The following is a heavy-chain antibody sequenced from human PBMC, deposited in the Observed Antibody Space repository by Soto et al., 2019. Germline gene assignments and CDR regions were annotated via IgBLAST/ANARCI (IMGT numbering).Heavy chain of an antibody. CDR1: GGSVSSGIYY. V-gene: IGHV4-61*01. CDR2: IYYSGST. D-gene: IGHD1-26*01. J-gene: IGHJ4*02. CDR3: ARDGVGATAPFDY. Sequence: SETLSLTCTVSGGSVSSGIYYWSWIRQPPGKGLEWIGFIYYSGSTNYNPSLKSRVTISVDTSKNQFSLRLNSVTAADTAVYHCARDGVGATAPFDYWGQGTLVTVSS.